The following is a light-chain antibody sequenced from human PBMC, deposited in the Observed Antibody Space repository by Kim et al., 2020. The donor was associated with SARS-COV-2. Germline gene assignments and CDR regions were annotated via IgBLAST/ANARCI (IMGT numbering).Light chain of an antibody. CDR2: GAS. CDR1: QSVGSN. Sequence: EIVMTQFPATLSVSPGERATLSCRASQSVGSNLAWYQQKPGQAPRLLIYGASIRATGIPARFSGSGSGTEFTLTISILQSEDFAVYYCQQYNDSPPTTFGQGTRLEIK. V-gene: IGKV3D-15*03. J-gene: IGKJ5*01. CDR3: QQYNDSPPTT.